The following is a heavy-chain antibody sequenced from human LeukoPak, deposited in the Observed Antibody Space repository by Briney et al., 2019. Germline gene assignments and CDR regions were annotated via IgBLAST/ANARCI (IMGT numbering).Heavy chain of an antibody. D-gene: IGHD2-15*01. CDR1: GFTFSSYG. CDR3: AKVYCSGGSCSAGIFDY. CDR2: ISGSGGST. Sequence: GGTLRLSCAASGFTFSSYGMSWVRQAPGKGLEWVSAISGSGGSTYYADSVKGRFTISRDNSKNTLYLQMNSLRAEDTAVYYCAKVYCSGGSCSAGIFDYWGQGTLVTVSS. V-gene: IGHV3-23*01. J-gene: IGHJ4*02.